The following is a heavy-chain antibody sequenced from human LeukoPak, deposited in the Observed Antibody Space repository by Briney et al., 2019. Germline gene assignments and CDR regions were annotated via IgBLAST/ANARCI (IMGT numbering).Heavy chain of an antibody. J-gene: IGHJ4*02. CDR3: ARSGLWFGELLDY. CDR1: GFTVSSNY. V-gene: IGHV3-53*01. D-gene: IGHD3-10*01. CDR2: IYSGGST. Sequence: GRSLRLSCAASGFTVSSNYMSWVRQAPGKGLEWVSVIYSGGSTYYADSVKGRFTISRDNSKNTLYLQMNSLRAEDTAVYYCARSGLWFGELLDYWGQGTLVTVSS.